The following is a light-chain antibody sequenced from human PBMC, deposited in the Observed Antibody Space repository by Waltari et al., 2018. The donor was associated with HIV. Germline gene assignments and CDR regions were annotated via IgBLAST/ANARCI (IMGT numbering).Light chain of an antibody. Sequence: DFVLTQSPLSLLVTPGEPPSISCRSSQSLLHSNGYDNMEWYLQKPGQSPQLLIYLGSNRASWVPDRFRGSGSDTDFTQKIRRVEAGVVSVYYCMQAQQTPYTVGQGTKRGIK. V-gene: IGKV2-28*01. CDR2: LGS. CDR3: MQAQQTPYT. J-gene: IGKJ2*01. CDR1: QSLLHSNGYDN.